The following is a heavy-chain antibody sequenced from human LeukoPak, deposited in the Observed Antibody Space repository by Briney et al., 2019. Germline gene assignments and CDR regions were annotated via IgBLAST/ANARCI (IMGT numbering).Heavy chain of an antibody. Sequence: PGGSLRLSCVASGFAVGRNYMSWVRQAPGKGLECVSLIYSGGAIRYADSVEGRFTISRDSPKNTLFLQMNDLTVEDTARYYCARRPGNWGQGILVTVSS. CDR1: GFAVGRNY. CDR2: IYSGGAI. CDR3: ARRPGN. V-gene: IGHV3-53*01. J-gene: IGHJ4*02. D-gene: IGHD1-14*01.